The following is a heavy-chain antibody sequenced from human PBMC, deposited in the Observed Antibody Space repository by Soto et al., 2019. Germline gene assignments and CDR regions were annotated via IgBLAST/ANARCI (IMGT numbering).Heavy chain of an antibody. Sequence: SETLSLTCTVSGGSISSYYWSWIRQPPGKGLEWIGYIYYSGSTNYNPSLKSRVTISVDTSKNQFSLKLSSVTAADTAVYYCARGGKDWNYNQGVGVWGQGTTVTVSS. V-gene: IGHV4-59*01. J-gene: IGHJ6*02. CDR3: ARGGKDWNYNQGVGV. CDR1: GGSISSYY. D-gene: IGHD1-7*01. CDR2: IYYSGST.